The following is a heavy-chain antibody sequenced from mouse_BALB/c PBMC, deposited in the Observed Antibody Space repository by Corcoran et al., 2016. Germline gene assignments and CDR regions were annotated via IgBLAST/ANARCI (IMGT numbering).Heavy chain of an antibody. CDR1: GYTFTNYG. V-gene: IGHV9-1*02. D-gene: IGHD2-14*01. Sequence: QIQLVQSGPELKKPGETVKISCKASGYTFTNYGMNWVKQAPGKGLKWMGWINTYTGEPTYADDFKGRFAFSLETSASTAYLQINNLKNEDMATYFCARGYRYDFDYWGQGTTLTVSS. CDR3: ARGYRYDFDY. J-gene: IGHJ2*01. CDR2: INTYTGEP.